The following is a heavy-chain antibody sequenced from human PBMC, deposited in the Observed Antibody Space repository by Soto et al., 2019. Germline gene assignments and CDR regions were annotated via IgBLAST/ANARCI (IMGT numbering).Heavy chain of an antibody. V-gene: IGHV4-34*01. D-gene: IGHD2-8*01. Sequence: QVQLQQWGAGLLKPSETLSLTCAVYGGSFSGYYWSWIRQPPGKGLEWIGEINHSGSTNYNPSLKSRVTISVDTSKHQFSLKLSSVTAADTAVYYCAIIGYCTNGVCYPDYFDYWGQGTLVTVSS. J-gene: IGHJ4*02. CDR1: GGSFSGYY. CDR2: INHSGST. CDR3: AIIGYCTNGVCYPDYFDY.